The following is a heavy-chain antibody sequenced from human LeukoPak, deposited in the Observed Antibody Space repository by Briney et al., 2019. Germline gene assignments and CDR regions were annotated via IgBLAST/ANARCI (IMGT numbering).Heavy chain of an antibody. CDR1: GGSFSGYY. CDR2: INHSGST. J-gene: IGHJ4*02. D-gene: IGHD2-2*01. V-gene: IGHV4-34*01. Sequence: SETLSLTCAVYGGSFSGYYWSWIRQPPGKGLEWIGEINHSGSTNYNPSLKSRVTISVDTSKNQFSLKLSSVTAADTAVYYCARSKSYCSSTSCYRFDYWGQGTLVTVSS. CDR3: ARSKSYCSSTSCYRFDY.